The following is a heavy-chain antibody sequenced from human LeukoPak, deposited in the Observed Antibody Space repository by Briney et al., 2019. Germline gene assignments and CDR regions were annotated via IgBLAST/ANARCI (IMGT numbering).Heavy chain of an antibody. CDR3: ARGGDSRGMDV. D-gene: IGHD2-21*02. CDR2: IYDSGST. J-gene: IGHJ6*02. V-gene: IGHV4-31*11. CDR1: GGSISSGGYY. Sequence: PSETLSLTCAVSGGSISSGGYYWSWIRQHPGKGLEWIGYIYDSGSTYYNPSLKSRVTISVDTSQNQFSLKLNSVTAADTAVYYCARGGDSRGMDVWGQGTTVTVSS.